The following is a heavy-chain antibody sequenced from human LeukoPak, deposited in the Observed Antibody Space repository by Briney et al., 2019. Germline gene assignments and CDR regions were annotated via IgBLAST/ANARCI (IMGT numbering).Heavy chain of an antibody. CDR3: ASSMSGNRRPDY. D-gene: IGHD6-25*01. J-gene: IGHJ4*02. CDR1: GGSFSGYY. V-gene: IGHV4-34*01. CDR2: INHSGST. Sequence: SETLSLTCAVYGGSFSGYYWSWIRQPPGKGLEWIGEINHSGSTNYNPSLKSRVTISVDTSKNQFSLKLSSVTSADTAVYYCASSMSGNRRPDYWGQGTLVTVSS.